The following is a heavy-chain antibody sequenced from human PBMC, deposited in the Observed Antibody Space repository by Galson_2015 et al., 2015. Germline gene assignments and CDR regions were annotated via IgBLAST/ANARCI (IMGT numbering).Heavy chain of an antibody. D-gene: IGHD6-13*01. CDR3: ARYSIGTLGVPLAGTGPYYFDY. CDR1: GGSFSGYY. Sequence: SETLSLTCAVYGGSFSGYYWSWIRQPPGKGLEWIGEINHSGSTNYNPSLKSRVTISVDTPKNQFSLKLSSVTAADTAVYYCARYSIGTLGVPLAGTGPYYFDYWGQGTLVTVSS. V-gene: IGHV4-34*01. J-gene: IGHJ4*02. CDR2: INHSGST.